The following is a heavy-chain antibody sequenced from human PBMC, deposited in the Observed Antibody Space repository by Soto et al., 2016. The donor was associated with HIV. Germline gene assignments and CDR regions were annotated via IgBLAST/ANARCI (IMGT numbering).Heavy chain of an antibody. CDR3: ARDSIVATPRADY. CDR2: ISSSSSYT. J-gene: IGHJ4*02. Sequence: QVHLVESGGTLVKPGGSLRLSCAASGFSFSDYYMSWIRQAPGKGLEWVSYISSSSSYTNYADSVKGRFTISRDNAKKSLYLQMNSLRAEDTAVYYCARDSIVATPRADYWGQGTLVTVSS. D-gene: IGHD5-12*01. CDR1: GFSFSDYY. V-gene: IGHV3-11*05.